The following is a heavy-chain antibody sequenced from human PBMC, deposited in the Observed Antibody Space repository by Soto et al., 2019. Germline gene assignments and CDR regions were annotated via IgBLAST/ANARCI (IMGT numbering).Heavy chain of an antibody. CDR1: GFTFSDST. V-gene: IGHV3-73*02. Sequence: EVQLVESGGGLVQPGGSLKVSCAASGFTFSDSTIHWVRQASGKGLEWVGRIRSEVYSYAPVCAASVKDRFTISIDDSKHTAYPQMNSLKIEDTAVYYCSSCSGSYCMDVWGQGTTVTVSS. J-gene: IGHJ6*02. CDR2: IRSEVYSYAP. D-gene: IGHD3-10*02. CDR3: SSCSGSYCMDV.